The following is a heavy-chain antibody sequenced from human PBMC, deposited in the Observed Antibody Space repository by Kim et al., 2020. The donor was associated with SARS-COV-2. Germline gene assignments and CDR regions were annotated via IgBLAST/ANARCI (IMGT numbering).Heavy chain of an antibody. CDR2: ISSSGSTI. D-gene: IGHD3-22*01. CDR1: GFTFSSYE. J-gene: IGHJ2*01. Sequence: GGSLRLSCAASGFTFSSYEMNWVRQAPGKGLEWVSYISSSGSTIYYADSVKGRFTISRDNAKNSLYLQMNSLRAEDTAVYYCARGITMIVRRYFDLWGRGTLVTVSS. CDR3: ARGITMIVRRYFDL. V-gene: IGHV3-48*03.